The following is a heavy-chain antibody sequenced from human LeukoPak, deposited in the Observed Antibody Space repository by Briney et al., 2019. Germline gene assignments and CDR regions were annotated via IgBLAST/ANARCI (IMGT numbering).Heavy chain of an antibody. Sequence: SETLSLTCTVSGGSINGYFWSWIRQSPGKGLEWIGYIYYSGSTNYNPPLKSRVTISVDTSKNQFSLKLSSVTAADTAVYYYARTTYSSSSGGYYYYYMDVWGNGTTVTVSS. D-gene: IGHD6-6*01. CDR3: ARTTYSSSSGGYYYYYMDV. CDR2: IYYSGST. CDR1: GGSINGYF. J-gene: IGHJ6*03. V-gene: IGHV4-59*08.